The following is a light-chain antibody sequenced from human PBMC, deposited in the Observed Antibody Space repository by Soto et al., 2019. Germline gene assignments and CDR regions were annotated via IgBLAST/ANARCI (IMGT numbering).Light chain of an antibody. CDR1: SSDVGGYNY. Sequence: QSALTQPPSASGSPGQSVTISCTGTSSDVGGYNYVSWYQQHPGKAPKLMIYEVTKRPSGVPDRFSGSKSGNTASLTVSGLQAEDEGDYYCSSYAGSNIVFGGGTQQTVL. CDR3: SSYAGSNIV. CDR2: EVT. J-gene: IGLJ7*01. V-gene: IGLV2-8*01.